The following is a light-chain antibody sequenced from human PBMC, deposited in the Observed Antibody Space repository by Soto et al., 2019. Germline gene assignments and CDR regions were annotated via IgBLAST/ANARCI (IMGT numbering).Light chain of an antibody. CDR3: QQYDQLPIT. J-gene: IGKJ4*01. V-gene: IGKV1-33*01. CDR1: QDISKY. Sequence: DIQMKQTASSLPASVGDTVTISCQASQDISKYLNWFQQKPGKAPKLLIYDVFNVETGVPSRFSGRGSGTDFTLIISNLQPEDFATYYCQQYDQLPITFGGGTKVDIK. CDR2: DVF.